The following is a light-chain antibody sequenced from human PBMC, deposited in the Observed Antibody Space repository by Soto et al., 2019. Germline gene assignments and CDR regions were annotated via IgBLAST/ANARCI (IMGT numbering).Light chain of an antibody. Sequence: DILLIQSPATLSASVGDRITITCRASENIFKFLAWYQQRSGSAPNLLIYAASDLKRGVPSRSSGSGSGTEFTLTVDNLQRNDSATYFCQHYHSQSITFGGGTQVDVK. J-gene: IGKJ4*01. CDR3: QHYHSQSIT. V-gene: IGKV1-5*01. CDR2: AAS. CDR1: ENIFKF.